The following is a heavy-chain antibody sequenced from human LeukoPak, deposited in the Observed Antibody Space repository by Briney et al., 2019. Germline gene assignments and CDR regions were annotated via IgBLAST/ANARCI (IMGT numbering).Heavy chain of an antibody. CDR3: ARDPRGYGDHADY. D-gene: IGHD4-17*01. J-gene: IGHJ4*02. CDR1: GYTFTTYY. Sequence: VASVKVSCNASGYTFTTYYMHWVRQAPGQGLEWMGIINPSAGSTNYAQNFQGRVTMTRDTSTSTVYMELSSLTSEDTAVYFCARDPRGYGDHADYGGQGTLVTVSS. V-gene: IGHV1-46*01. CDR2: INPSAGST.